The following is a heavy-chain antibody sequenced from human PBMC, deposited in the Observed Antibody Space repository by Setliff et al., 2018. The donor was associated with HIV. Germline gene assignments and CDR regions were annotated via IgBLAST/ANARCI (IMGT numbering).Heavy chain of an antibody. J-gene: IGHJ4*01. CDR3: ARDEGRATGSWWDQSASWYLDY. CDR2: IYSSGKT. CDR1: GGSISNYY. V-gene: IGHV4-59*12. Sequence: PSETLSLTCIVSGGSISNYYWSWIRQPPGKGLEWIGYIYSSGKTKYNPSLKSRVTMSVDTSQNQFSLTVNSVTAADTAMYFCARDEGRATGSWWDQSASWYLDYWGHGILVTVSS. D-gene: IGHD6-13*01.